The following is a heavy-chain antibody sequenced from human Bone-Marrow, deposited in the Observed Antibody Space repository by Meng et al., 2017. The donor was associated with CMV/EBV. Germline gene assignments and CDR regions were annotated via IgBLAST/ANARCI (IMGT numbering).Heavy chain of an antibody. V-gene: IGHV3-21*01. CDR3: ARAGYVGDYADAFDI. D-gene: IGHD4-17*01. CDR2: ISGRSSYI. CDR1: GFTFNTYS. Sequence: ETLSLTCAASGFTFNTYSMNWVRRASGKGLEWVSSISGRSSYIYYADSVRGRFTISRDNAKNSLYLQMNSLRAEDTAVYYCARAGYVGDYADAFDIWGQGTMVTV. J-gene: IGHJ3*02.